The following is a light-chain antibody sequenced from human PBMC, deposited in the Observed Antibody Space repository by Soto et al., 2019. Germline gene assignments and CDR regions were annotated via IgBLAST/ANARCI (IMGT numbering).Light chain of an antibody. Sequence: QSALTQPASVSGSPGQSITISCTGTSSDVGANNYVSWYQQHPGKAPKLLIYEVTKRPSGVPDRFSGSKSDNTASLTVSGPQAEDEAEYYCNSFADNNNLGTVVFGGGTKLTVL. CDR3: NSFADNNNLGTVV. CDR2: EVT. CDR1: SSDVGANNY. V-gene: IGLV2-8*01. J-gene: IGLJ2*01.